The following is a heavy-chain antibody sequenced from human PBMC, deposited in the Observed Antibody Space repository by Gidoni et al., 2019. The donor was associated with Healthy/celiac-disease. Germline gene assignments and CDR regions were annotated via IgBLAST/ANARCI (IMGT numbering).Heavy chain of an antibody. J-gene: IGHJ4*02. CDR2: ISGSGGST. CDR3: AKDPPSPVAGTGDYFDY. V-gene: IGHV3-23*01. Sequence: GFTFSSYAMSWVRQAPGKGLEWVSAISGSGGSTYYADSVKGRFTISRDNSKNTLYLQMNSLRAEDTAVYYCAKDPPSPVAGTGDYFDYWGQGTLVTVSS. D-gene: IGHD6-19*01. CDR1: GFTFSSYA.